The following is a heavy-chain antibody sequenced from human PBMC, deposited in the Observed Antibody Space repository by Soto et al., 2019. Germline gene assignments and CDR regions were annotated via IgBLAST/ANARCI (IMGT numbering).Heavy chain of an antibody. CDR2: ISGSGGST. V-gene: IGHV3-23*01. J-gene: IGHJ6*02. D-gene: IGHD3-3*01. CDR3: AKADRITIFGVVISPVFGMDV. Sequence: GGSLRLSCAASGFTFSSYAMSWVRQAPGKGLEWVSAISGSGGSTYYADSVKGRFTISRDNSKNTLYLQMNSLRAEDTAVYYCAKADRITIFGVVISPVFGMDVWGQGTTVTVSS. CDR1: GFTFSSYA.